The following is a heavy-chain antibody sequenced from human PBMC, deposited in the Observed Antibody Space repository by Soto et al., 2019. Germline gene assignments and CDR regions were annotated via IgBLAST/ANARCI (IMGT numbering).Heavy chain of an antibody. J-gene: IGHJ4*02. CDR3: ARHGSN. CDR2: IYYIGIT. Sequence: QLQLQESGPGLVKPSETLSLTCTVSGVSISNSSYYWGWIRRPPGKGLEWIVTIYYIGITYYNPSLKCRVTISVDTSKNQFSLKLTSVTAADTAVYYCARHGSNWGQGTLVTVSS. CDR1: GVSISNSSYY. V-gene: IGHV4-39*01.